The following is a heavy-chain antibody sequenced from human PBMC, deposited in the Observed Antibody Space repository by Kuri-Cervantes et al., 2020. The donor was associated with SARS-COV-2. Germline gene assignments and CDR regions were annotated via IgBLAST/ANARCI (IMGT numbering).Heavy chain of an antibody. D-gene: IGHD3-22*01. CDR3: ARGYDSSGYSLDY. Sequence: GESLKISCAASGFTFSSYWMHWVRQAPGKGLVWVSRINSDGSSTSYVDSVKGRFTISRDNAKNTLYLQMNSLRAEDTAVYYCARGYDSSGYSLDYWGQGTLVTVSS. J-gene: IGHJ4*02. CDR1: GFTFSSYW. CDR2: INSDGSST. V-gene: IGHV3-74*01.